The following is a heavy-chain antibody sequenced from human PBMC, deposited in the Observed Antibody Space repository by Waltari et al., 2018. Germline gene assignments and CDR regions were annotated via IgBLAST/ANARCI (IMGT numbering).Heavy chain of an antibody. CDR3: ARLTAATLVWFDP. CDR2: INPDSGDT. J-gene: IGHJ5*02. V-gene: IGHV1-2*06. Sequence: QVQLVQSGAEVKKPGASVKVSCKASGYTFSDHYLHWVRQAPGQGLEWMGRINPDSGDTKDAQKFQGRVTMTRDTSISTAYMELSRLRSDDTAVYYCARLTAATLVWFDPWGQGTLVTVSS. D-gene: IGHD6-13*01. CDR1: GYTFSDHY.